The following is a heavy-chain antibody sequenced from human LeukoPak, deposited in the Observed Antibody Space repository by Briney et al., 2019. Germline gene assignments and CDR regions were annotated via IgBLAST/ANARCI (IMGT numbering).Heavy chain of an antibody. D-gene: IGHD2-2*01. J-gene: IGHJ4*02. CDR1: GYTFTSYG. V-gene: IGHV1-18*01. Sequence: ASVKVSCKASGYTFTSYGISWVRQAPGQGLEWMGWISAYNGNTNYAQKLQGRVTMTTDTSTSTAYMELRSLRSDDTAVYYCARAQWDCSSTSCYGGEDYWGQGTLVTVSS. CDR3: ARAQWDCSSTSCYGGEDY. CDR2: ISAYNGNT.